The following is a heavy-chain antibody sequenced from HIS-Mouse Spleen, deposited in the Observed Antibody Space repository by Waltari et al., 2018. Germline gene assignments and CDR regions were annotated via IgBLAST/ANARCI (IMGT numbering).Heavy chain of an antibody. CDR2: IYYSGST. D-gene: IGHD1-1*01. CDR1: GGSISSSSYY. J-gene: IGHJ4*02. CDR3: ARDPRWNDGIDY. Sequence: QLQLQESGPGLVKPSETLSLTCTVSGGSISSSSYYWGWIRQPPGKGLEWIGSIYYSGSTYYNPSLKSRVTISVDTSKNQFSRKLSSVTAADTAVYYCARDPRWNDGIDYWGQGTLVTVSS. V-gene: IGHV4-39*07.